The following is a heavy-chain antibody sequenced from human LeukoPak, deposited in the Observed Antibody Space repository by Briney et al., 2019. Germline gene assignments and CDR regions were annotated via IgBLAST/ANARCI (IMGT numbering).Heavy chain of an antibody. CDR1: GFIFDDYA. D-gene: IGHD2-2*02. J-gene: IGHJ4*02. CDR3: ARAIGVTCISTSCYSFDY. CDR2: ISWNSGSI. Sequence: PGTSLRLSCAASGFIFDDYAIHWVRQAPGKGLEWVSGISWNSGSIGYADSVKGRFTISRDNAKNSLYLQMNSLRTEDTALYYCARAIGVTCISTSCYSFDYWGQGTLVTVSS. V-gene: IGHV3-9*01.